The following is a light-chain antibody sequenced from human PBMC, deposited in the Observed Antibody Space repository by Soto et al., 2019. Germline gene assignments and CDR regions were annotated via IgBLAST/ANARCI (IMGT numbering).Light chain of an antibody. V-gene: IGKV1-9*01. CDR1: QGISSY. J-gene: IGKJ1*01. Sequence: DIQLTQSPSFLSASVGDRVTTTCRARQGISSYLAWYQQKPGKVPKLLIYAASTLQSGVPSRFSGSGSGTEFTLTISSLQPEDFATYYCQQLNSYPWTFGQGTKVEIK. CDR3: QQLNSYPWT. CDR2: AAS.